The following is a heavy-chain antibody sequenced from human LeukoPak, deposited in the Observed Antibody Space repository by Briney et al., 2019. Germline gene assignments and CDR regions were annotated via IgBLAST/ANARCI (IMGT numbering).Heavy chain of an antibody. Sequence: GGSLRLSCAASGFTFSSYWMTWVRQAPGKGLECVANIKEDGSEEYYVDSVKGRFSISRGNAKNSLHLQMNSLRAEDTAVYYCARDWLAGNPYHAFDLWGKGTMVTVSS. V-gene: IGHV3-7*01. CDR1: GFTFSSYW. J-gene: IGHJ3*01. D-gene: IGHD3-22*01. CDR2: IKEDGSEE. CDR3: ARDWLAGNPYHAFDL.